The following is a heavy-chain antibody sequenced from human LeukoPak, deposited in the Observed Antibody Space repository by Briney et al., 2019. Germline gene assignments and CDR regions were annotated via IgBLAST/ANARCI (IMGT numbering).Heavy chain of an antibody. Sequence: GESLKISCKGSGYSFTTYWIGWVRQMPGKGLEWMGIINPGDSDTRYSPSFQGQVTISADKSISTAYLQWSSLKASDTAMYYCARPEEHGDYVHDAFDIWGQGTMVTVSS. J-gene: IGHJ3*02. CDR1: GYSFTTYW. CDR3: ARPEEHGDYVHDAFDI. CDR2: INPGDSDT. D-gene: IGHD4-17*01. V-gene: IGHV5-51*01.